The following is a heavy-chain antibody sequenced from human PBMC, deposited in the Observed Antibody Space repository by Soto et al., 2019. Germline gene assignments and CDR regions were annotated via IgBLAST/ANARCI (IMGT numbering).Heavy chain of an antibody. J-gene: IGHJ5*02. V-gene: IGHV1-69*13. Sequence: SVKVACKASGGTFSSYAISSVRQAPGQGLEWMGGIIPIFGTANYAQKFQGRFTITADESTSTAYMELSSLRSEDTAVYYCATALWSGYSSFRTWFDPWGQGTLDSVSS. D-gene: IGHD3-3*01. CDR2: IIPIFGTA. CDR1: GGTFSSYA. CDR3: ATALWSGYSSFRTWFDP.